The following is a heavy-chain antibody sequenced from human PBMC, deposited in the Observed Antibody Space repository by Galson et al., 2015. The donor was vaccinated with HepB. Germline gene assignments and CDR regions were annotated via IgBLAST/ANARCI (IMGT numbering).Heavy chain of an antibody. CDR1: GFSFSSKW. Sequence: SLRLSCAASGFSFSSKWMIWVRQAPGKGLEWVANTKEDGSEKYYLDSVKGRFTISRDNSKDSLYLQMNSLTVEDTAVYYCARVTASSWYVEYFQYWGQGALVIVSS. CDR2: TKEDGSEK. CDR3: ARVTASSWYVEYFQY. V-gene: IGHV3-7*03. D-gene: IGHD6-13*01. J-gene: IGHJ1*01.